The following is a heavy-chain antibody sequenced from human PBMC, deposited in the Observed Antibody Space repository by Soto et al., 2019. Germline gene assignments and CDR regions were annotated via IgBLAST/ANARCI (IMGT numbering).Heavy chain of an antibody. CDR1: GLTFSPYS. CDR2: ISSSSSTI. J-gene: IGHJ4*02. Sequence: GGSLRLSCAASGLTFSPYSMNVVRQAPGKGLEWVSYISSSSSTIYYADSVKGRFTISRDNAKNSLYLQMNSLRDEDTAVYYCAREDIHDIVLMVYAPPLDFWGQGTLVTVSS. V-gene: IGHV3-48*02. D-gene: IGHD2-8*01. CDR3: AREDIHDIVLMVYAPPLDF.